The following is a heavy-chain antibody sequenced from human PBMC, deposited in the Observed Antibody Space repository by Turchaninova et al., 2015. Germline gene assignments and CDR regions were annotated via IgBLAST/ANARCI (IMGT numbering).Heavy chain of an antibody. J-gene: IGHJ4*02. D-gene: IGHD4/OR15-4a*01. CDR3: ARHLTMGGY. V-gene: IGHV5-10-1*03. Sequence: EIQLVQSGAEVNKPGESLRISGKGSGYSFTSSWIRWVRQLPGKGLEWRGRIYPRSSYSNYSPSCQGHVTHTADKSISPAYLQWSSLKASDTAMYFCARHLTMGGYWGQGTLVTVSS. CDR2: IYPRSSYS. CDR1: GYSFTSSW.